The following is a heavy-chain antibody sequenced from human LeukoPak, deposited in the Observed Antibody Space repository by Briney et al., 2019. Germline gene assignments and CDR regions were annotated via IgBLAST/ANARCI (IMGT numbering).Heavy chain of an antibody. CDR2: ISYDGSNK. D-gene: IGHD3-16*02. V-gene: IGHV3-30*03. Sequence: GRSLRLSCAASGFTFSSYGMHWVRQAPGKGLEWVAVISYDGSNKYYADSVKGRFTISRDNSKNTLYLQMNSLRAEDTAVYYCGSLNALNYWGQGTLVTVSS. CDR1: GFTFSSYG. CDR3: GSLNALNY. J-gene: IGHJ4*02.